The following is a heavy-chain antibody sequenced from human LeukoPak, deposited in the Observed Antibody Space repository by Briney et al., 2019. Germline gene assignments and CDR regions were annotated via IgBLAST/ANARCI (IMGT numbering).Heavy chain of an antibody. CDR3: ARQGGSGSQRAFDI. J-gene: IGHJ3*02. V-gene: IGHV5-51*01. CDR2: IYPVDSDT. D-gene: IGHD3-10*01. Sequence: GESLKISCKGSGYTFTSYWIAWVRQMPGKGLEWMGIIYPVDSDTRYSPSFQGLVTISADKSITTAYLQWSSLKASDTAMYYCARQGGSGSQRAFDIWGQGTMVTVSS. CDR1: GYTFTSYW.